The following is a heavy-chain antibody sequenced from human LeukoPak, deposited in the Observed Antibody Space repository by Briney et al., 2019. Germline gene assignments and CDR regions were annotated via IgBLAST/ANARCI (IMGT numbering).Heavy chain of an antibody. J-gene: IGHJ4*02. CDR1: GGSISSYF. D-gene: IGHD1-26*01. CDR2: IYYGGVT. Sequence: SETLSLTCTVSGGSISSYFWTWVRQPPGKGLEWIGYIYYGGVTNYNPSLKSRGTISLDTSKNQFSLKLTSMTAANTAVYYCARQRQAGEFDYWGQGTLVTVSS. CDR3: ARQRQAGEFDY. V-gene: IGHV4-59*08.